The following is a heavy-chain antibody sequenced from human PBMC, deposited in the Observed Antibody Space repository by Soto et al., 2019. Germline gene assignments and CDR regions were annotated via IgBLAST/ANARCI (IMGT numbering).Heavy chain of an antibody. CDR3: TRRKCDYGMDV. CDR2: IKQDGSEK. J-gene: IGHJ6*01. Sequence: EVQLVESGGGLVQPGGSLRLSCAASGFTSSSYWMSWVRQAPGKGLEWVANIKQDGSEKYYMDSVKGRFTISRDNAKNSLDLQMNSLRGDDTAVYCCTRRKCDYGMDVWGQGTTVTVSS. V-gene: IGHV3-7*03. CDR1: GFTSSSYW.